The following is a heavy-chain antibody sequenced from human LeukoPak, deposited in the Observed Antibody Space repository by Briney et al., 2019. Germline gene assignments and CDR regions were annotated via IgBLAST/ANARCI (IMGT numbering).Heavy chain of an antibody. V-gene: IGHV3-43*01. Sequence: PGRSLRLSCAASGFTFDDYTMHWVRQAPGKGLEWVSLISWDGGSTYYADSVKGRFTISRDNSKNSLYLQMNSLRTEDTALYYCAMLAAAMYDAFDIWGQGTMVTVSS. J-gene: IGHJ3*02. CDR2: ISWDGGST. D-gene: IGHD6-13*01. CDR1: GFTFDDYT. CDR3: AMLAAAMYDAFDI.